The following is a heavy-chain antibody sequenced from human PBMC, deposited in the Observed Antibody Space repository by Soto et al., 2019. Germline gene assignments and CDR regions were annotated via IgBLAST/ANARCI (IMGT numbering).Heavy chain of an antibody. D-gene: IGHD3-3*01. J-gene: IGHJ5*02. CDR3: AKDKLRFLVGRFDP. Sequence: GGSLRLSCAASGFTFDDYAMHWVRQAPGKGLEWVSGISWNSGSIGYADSVKGRFTISRDNAKNSLYLQMNSLRAEDTALYYCAKDKLRFLVGRFDPWGQGTLVTVSS. CDR1: GFTFDDYA. V-gene: IGHV3-9*01. CDR2: ISWNSGSI.